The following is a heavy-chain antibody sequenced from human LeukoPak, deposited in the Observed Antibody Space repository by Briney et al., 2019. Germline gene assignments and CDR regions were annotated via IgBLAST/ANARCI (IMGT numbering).Heavy chain of an antibody. CDR2: IYYSGTT. Sequence: KPSETLSLTCTVSGYSLSDGYYWGWIRQPPGKGLGWIGYIYYSGTTYYNPSLKSRVTISVDTSKNQFSLRLSSVTAADTAVYYCARRLVGLVRGVIIDWGQGTLVTVSS. CDR3: ARRLVGLVRGVIID. CDR1: GYSLSDGYY. V-gene: IGHV4-30-4*01. D-gene: IGHD3-10*01. J-gene: IGHJ4*02.